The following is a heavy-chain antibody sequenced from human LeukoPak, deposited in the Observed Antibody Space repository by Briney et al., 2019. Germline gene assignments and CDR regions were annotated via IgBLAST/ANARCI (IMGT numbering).Heavy chain of an antibody. CDR1: GGSISSSSYY. CDR2: IYYSGST. D-gene: IGHD4-17*01. Sequence: SETLSLTCTVSGGSISSSSYYWGWIRRPPGKGLEWIGSIYYSGSTYYNPSLKSRVTISVDTSKNQFSLKLSSVTAADTAVYYCARDPSVHSTVTTGTWFDPWGQGTLVTVSS. J-gene: IGHJ5*02. CDR3: ARDPSVHSTVTTGTWFDP. V-gene: IGHV4-39*07.